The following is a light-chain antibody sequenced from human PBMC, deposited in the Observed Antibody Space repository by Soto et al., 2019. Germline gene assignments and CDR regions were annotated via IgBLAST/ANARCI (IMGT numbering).Light chain of an antibody. CDR1: SSDVGGYDY. V-gene: IGLV2-23*01. J-gene: IGLJ1*01. Sequence: QSVLTQPASVSGSPGQSVTISCTGASSDVGGYDYVSWYQQHPGKAPKLILYEGSKRPSGVSNRFSGSKSGNTASLTISGLQAEDEADYYCCSYAGSSTYVFGTGTKVTVL. CDR3: CSYAGSSTYV. CDR2: EGS.